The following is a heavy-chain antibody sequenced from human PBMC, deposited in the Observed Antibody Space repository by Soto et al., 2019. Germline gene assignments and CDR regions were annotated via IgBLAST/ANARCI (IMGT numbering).Heavy chain of an antibody. J-gene: IGHJ4*02. CDR2: IIPLLGIT. V-gene: IGHV1-69*08. CDR3: ARDGVDSSGYYSLDY. D-gene: IGHD3-22*01. Sequence: QVHLVQSGAEVKKPGSSVKVSCKASGGTFTSYTISWVRQAPGQGLEWMGRIIPLLGITNYAQKFQGRVTITADKSTTTAYMELSSLRSEDTAVYFCARDGVDSSGYYSLDYWGQGTLVTVSS. CDR1: GGTFTSYT.